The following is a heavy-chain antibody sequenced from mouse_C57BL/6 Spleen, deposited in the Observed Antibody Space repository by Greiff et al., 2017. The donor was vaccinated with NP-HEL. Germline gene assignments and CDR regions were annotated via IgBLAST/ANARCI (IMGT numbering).Heavy chain of an antibody. V-gene: IGHV1-76*01. Sequence: QVQLQQSGAELVRPGASVKLSCKASGYTFTDYYINWVKQRPGQGLEWIARIYPGSGNTYYNEKFKGKATLTAEKSSSTAYMQLSSLTSEDSAVYFCARGGYGYDDWFAYWGQGTLVTVSA. CDR1: GYTFTDYY. J-gene: IGHJ3*01. CDR3: ARGGYGYDDWFAY. CDR2: IYPGSGNT. D-gene: IGHD2-2*01.